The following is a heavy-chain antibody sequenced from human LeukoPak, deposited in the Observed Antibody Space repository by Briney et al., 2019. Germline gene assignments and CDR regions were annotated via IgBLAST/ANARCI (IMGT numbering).Heavy chain of an antibody. V-gene: IGHV3-49*04. D-gene: IGHD1-26*01. CDR2: IRSKAYGGTT. CDR1: GFTLGDYS. J-gene: IGHJ4*02. CDR3: TRGRRATHDY. Sequence: GGSLRLSCTASGFTLGDYSMNWVRQAPGKGLGGVGFIRSKAYGGTTEYAASVKGRFTISRDDSKSIAYLQMNSLKTEDTAVYYCTRGRRATHDYWGQGTLVTVSS.